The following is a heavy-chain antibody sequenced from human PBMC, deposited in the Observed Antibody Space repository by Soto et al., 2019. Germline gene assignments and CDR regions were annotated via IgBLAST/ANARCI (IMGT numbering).Heavy chain of an antibody. CDR1: GYTFTSYA. CDR2: INAGNGNT. D-gene: IGHD3-10*01. V-gene: IGHV1-3*01. CDR3: AREILWFGEDGGYFDY. Sequence: ASVKVSCKASGYTFTSYAMHWVRQAPGQRLEWMGWINAGNGNTKYPQKFQGRVTITRDTSASTAYMELSSLRSEDTAVYYCAREILWFGEDGGYFDYWGQGTLVTVSS. J-gene: IGHJ4*02.